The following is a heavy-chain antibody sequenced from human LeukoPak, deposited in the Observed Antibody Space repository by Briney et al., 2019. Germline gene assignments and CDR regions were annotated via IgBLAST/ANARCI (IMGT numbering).Heavy chain of an antibody. CDR3: AKRGYDYGGPFFDY. CDR1: GFTFSRYA. Sequence: GGSLRLSCAGSGFTFSRYAMSWVRQAPGKELEWVSTSGTGGSTYYVDSVKGRFTISRDNSKNTVYLQMNSLRAEDTALYYCAKRGYDYGGPFFDYWGQGTLVTVSS. D-gene: IGHD4-23*01. CDR2: SGTGGST. J-gene: IGHJ4*02. V-gene: IGHV3-23*01.